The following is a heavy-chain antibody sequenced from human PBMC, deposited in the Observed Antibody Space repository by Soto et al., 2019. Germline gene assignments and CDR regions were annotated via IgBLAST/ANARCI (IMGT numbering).Heavy chain of an antibody. CDR2: ISWNSGSI. D-gene: IGHD2-15*01. V-gene: IGHV3-9*01. J-gene: IGHJ4*02. CDR3: EKDNSPSGGIFVFDY. CDR1: GFTFDDYA. Sequence: EVQLVESGGGLVQPGRSLRLSCAASGFTFDDYAMHWVRQAPGKGLEWVSGISWNSGSIGYADSVKGRFTISRDNAKTSLYLQMNSLRVEDTALYYCEKDNSPSGGIFVFDYGGQEPLVPVSS.